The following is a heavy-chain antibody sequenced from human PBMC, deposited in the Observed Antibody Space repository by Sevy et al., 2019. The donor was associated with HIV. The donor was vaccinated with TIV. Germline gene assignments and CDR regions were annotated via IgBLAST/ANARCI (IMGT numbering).Heavy chain of an antibody. D-gene: IGHD6-13*01. V-gene: IGHV3-30*18. CDR1: GFTFSSYG. CDR2: ISYDGSNK. J-gene: IGHJ4*02. CDR3: AKDGYSSSWYFDY. Sequence: GGSLRLSCAASGFTFSSYGMHWVRQAPGKGLEWVAVISYDGSNKYYADSVKGRFTISRDNSKNTLYLQMNSLRAEDTAVYYCAKDGYSSSWYFDYWDQGTLVTVSS.